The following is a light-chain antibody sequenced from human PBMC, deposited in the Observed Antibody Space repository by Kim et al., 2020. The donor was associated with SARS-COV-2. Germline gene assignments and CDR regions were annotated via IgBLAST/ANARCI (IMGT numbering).Light chain of an antibody. CDR2: AAS. J-gene: IGKJ4*01. CDR3: QQYNSYPLT. CDR1: QGISSY. Sequence: DIQMTQSPSSLSASVGDRITITCRASQGISSYLAWFQQKPGRAPKCLVYAASTLRSGVPSKFSGSGSGTDFTLTISSLQPEDFATYYCQQYNSYPLTFGGGTKVDIK. V-gene: IGKV1-16*02.